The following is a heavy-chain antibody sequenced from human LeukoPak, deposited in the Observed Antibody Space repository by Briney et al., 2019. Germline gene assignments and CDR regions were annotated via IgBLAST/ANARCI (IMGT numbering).Heavy chain of an antibody. CDR3: ARDRLRSRYDILTGYYY. D-gene: IGHD3-9*01. J-gene: IGHJ4*02. CDR1: GFTFSDYY. Sequence: GGPLRLSCAASGFTFSDYYMSWIRQAPGKGLEWVSYISSSGSTIYYADSVKGRFTISRDNAKNSLYLQMNSLRAEDTAVCYCARDRLRSRYDILTGYYYWGQGTLVTVSS. CDR2: ISSSGSTI. V-gene: IGHV3-11*01.